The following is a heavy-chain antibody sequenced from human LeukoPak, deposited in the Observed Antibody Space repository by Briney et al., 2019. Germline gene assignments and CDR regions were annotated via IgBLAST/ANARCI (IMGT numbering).Heavy chain of an antibody. J-gene: IGHJ5*02. CDR2: IDPDGGSI. Sequence: EGSLRLSCTASGFRLSDYWMHWVRQAPGKGLLWVSRIDPDGGSINYADSVKGRFTISRDSAKNTLYLELNSLRAEDTAVYYCASLGRLRSWGQGTLVTVSS. V-gene: IGHV3-74*01. CDR3: ASLGRLRS. D-gene: IGHD3-3*01. CDR1: GFRLSDYW.